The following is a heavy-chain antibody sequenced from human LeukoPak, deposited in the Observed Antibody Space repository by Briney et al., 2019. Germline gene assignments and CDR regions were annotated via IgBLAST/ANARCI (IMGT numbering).Heavy chain of an antibody. CDR1: GLTFSSYA. Sequence: GGSLRLSCAASGLTFSSYAMSWVRQAPVKGLEWVSAISGSGGSTYYADSVKGRFTISRDNSKNTLYLQMNSLRAEDTAVYYCAKDVTMVRGVNDYWGQGTLVTVSS. CDR3: AKDVTMVRGVNDY. V-gene: IGHV3-23*01. CDR2: ISGSGGST. D-gene: IGHD3-10*01. J-gene: IGHJ4*02.